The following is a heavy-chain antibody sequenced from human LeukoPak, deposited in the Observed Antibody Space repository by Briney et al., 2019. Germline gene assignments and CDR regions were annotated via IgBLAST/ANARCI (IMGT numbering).Heavy chain of an antibody. V-gene: IGHV4-39*07. Sequence: SETLSPTCTVSGGSIISSSYYWGWIRQPPGKGLEWIGSIYTSGSTNYNPSLKSRVTMSVDTSKNQFSLKLSSVTAADTAVYYCARDAGEGIVATSYAFDIWGQGTTVTVSS. J-gene: IGHJ3*02. CDR3: ARDAGEGIVATSYAFDI. CDR2: IYTSGST. D-gene: IGHD5-12*01. CDR1: GGSIISSSYY.